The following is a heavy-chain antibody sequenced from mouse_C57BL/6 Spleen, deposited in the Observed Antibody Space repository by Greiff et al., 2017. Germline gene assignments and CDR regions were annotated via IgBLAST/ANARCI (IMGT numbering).Heavy chain of an antibody. J-gene: IGHJ2*01. CDR3: TRFLLRYVDY. Sequence: QVQLKQSGAELVRPGASVTLSCKASGYTFTDYEMHWVKQTPVHGLEWIGAIDPETGGTAYNQTFKGKAILTADKSSSTAYMELRSLTSEDSAVYYCTRFLLRYVDYWGQGTTRTVSS. V-gene: IGHV1-15*01. D-gene: IGHD1-1*01. CDR1: GYTFTDYE. CDR2: IDPETGGT.